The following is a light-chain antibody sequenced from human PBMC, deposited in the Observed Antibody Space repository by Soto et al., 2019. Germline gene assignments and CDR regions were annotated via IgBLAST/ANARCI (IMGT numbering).Light chain of an antibody. J-gene: IGLJ2*01. V-gene: IGLV2-14*01. CDR1: GSDVGAHKY. CDR2: EVS. Sequence: QSALTQPASVSGSPGQSITLSCTGSGSDVGAHKYVSWYQQYPGKVPKLIIYEVSNRPSGVSNRFSGSKSANTASLSISGLQAEDEADYYCSSYTTSYSHVLFGGGTKLTVL. CDR3: SSYTTSYSHVL.